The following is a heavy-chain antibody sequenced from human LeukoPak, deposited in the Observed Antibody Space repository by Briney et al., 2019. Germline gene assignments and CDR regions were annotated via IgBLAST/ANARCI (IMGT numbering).Heavy chain of an antibody. CDR2: IWSDETNK. CDR3: AKDIERGFDYTNSLDY. CDR1: GFTFTSYG. Sequence: GGSLRLSCAASGFTFTSYGMHWVRQAPGKGLEWVAVIWSDETNKYYADSVKGRFAISRDDSNNMVYLQMNSLRVEDTAVYYCAKDIERGFDYTNSLDYWGQGTLVTVSS. D-gene: IGHD4-11*01. V-gene: IGHV3-33*06. J-gene: IGHJ4*02.